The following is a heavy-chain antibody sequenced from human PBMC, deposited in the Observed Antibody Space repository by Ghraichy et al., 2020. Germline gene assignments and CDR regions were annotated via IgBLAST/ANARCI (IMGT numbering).Heavy chain of an antibody. CDR2: ISSYTGNT. J-gene: IGHJ4*02. CDR1: GYSFSNYD. V-gene: IGHV1-18*01. Sequence: ASVKVSCRTSGYSFSNYDISWVRQAPGHGLEWMGWISSYTGNTEFSQRFQGRLILTTDTSSNKAYMELMNLRSDDTAVYYFSTESFPWGQGTLVTVSS. CDR3: STESFP. D-gene: IGHD3-3*02.